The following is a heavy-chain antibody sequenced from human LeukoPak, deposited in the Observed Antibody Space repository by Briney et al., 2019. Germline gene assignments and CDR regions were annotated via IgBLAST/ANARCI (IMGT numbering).Heavy chain of an antibody. CDR2: ISSSGSTI. CDR3: ARDLTPIAVAGPDAFDI. Sequence: GGSLRLSCAASGFTFSSYGMHWVRQAPGKGLEWVSYISSSGSTIYYADSVKGRFTISRDNAKNSLYLQMNSLRAEDTAVYYCARDLTPIAVAGPDAFDIWGQGTMVTVSS. J-gene: IGHJ3*02. D-gene: IGHD6-19*01. V-gene: IGHV3-48*04. CDR1: GFTFSSYG.